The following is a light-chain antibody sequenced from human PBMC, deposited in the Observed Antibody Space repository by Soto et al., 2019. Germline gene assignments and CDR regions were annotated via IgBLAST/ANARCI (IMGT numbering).Light chain of an antibody. CDR2: GAS. Sequence: EIVMTQSPATLSVSPGERATLSCRASQSASRNLAWYQQKPGQAARLLIYGASTRATGIPARFSGSGSGTEFSLTNSSLQSEDFAVYYCQQYNNWPITFGQGTRLEIK. CDR3: QQYNNWPIT. V-gene: IGKV3-15*01. J-gene: IGKJ5*01. CDR1: QSASRN.